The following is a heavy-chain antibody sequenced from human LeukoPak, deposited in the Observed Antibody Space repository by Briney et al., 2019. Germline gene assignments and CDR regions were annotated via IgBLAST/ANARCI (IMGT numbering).Heavy chain of an antibody. CDR3: ARYYPYGSGSYSPFYFDY. D-gene: IGHD3-10*01. J-gene: IGHJ4*02. CDR2: FYYSGST. V-gene: IGHV4-59*08. CDR1: GGSISSYY. Sequence: SETLSLTCTVSGGSISSYYWSWIRQPPGKGLEWIGYFYYSGSTNYNPSLKSRVTISVDTSKNQFSLKLSSVTAADTGVYYCARYYPYGSGSYSPFYFDYWGQGTLVTVSS.